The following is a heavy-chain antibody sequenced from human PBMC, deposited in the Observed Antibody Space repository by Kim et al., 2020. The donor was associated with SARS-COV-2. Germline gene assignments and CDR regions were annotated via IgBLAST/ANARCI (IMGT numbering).Heavy chain of an antibody. CDR2: ISSSGSTI. J-gene: IGHJ4*02. V-gene: IGHV3-11*04. CDR3: ARDAKNLGLVLSGFDY. Sequence: GGSLRLSSAASGFTFSDYYMSWIRQAPGKGLEWVSYISSSGSTIYYADSVKGRFTISRDNAKNSLYLQMNSLRAEDTAVYYCARDAKNLGLVLSGFDYWGQGTLVTVSS. CDR1: GFTFSDYY. D-gene: IGHD1-26*01.